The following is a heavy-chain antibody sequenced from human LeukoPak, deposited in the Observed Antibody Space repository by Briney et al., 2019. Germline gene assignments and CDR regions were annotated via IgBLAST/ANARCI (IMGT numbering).Heavy chain of an antibody. CDR2: INPNSGGT. D-gene: IGHD3-22*01. J-gene: IGHJ3*02. CDR3: ARDSLYYDSSGYYDSGAFDI. CDR1: GYTFTGYY. Sequence: ASVKVSCKASGYTFTGYYMHWVRQAPGQGLEWMGLINPNSGGTNYAQKLQGRVTMTTDTSTSTAYMELRSLRSDDTAVYYCARDSLYYDSSGYYDSGAFDIWGQGTMVTVSS. V-gene: IGHV1-2*02.